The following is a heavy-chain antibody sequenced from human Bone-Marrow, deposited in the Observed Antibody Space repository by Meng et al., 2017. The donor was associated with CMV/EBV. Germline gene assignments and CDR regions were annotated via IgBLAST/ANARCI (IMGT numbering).Heavy chain of an antibody. Sequence: GGSLRLSCAASGFTFNSYTLHWVRQAPGKGLAWVALISFDGSNTYYADAVTGRFTISRDSSKSTLYLQMNSLRAEDTAVYFCASSGSSIAARWTYYYYYGMDVWGQGTTVTVSS. D-gene: IGHD6-6*01. V-gene: IGHV3-30*04. CDR3: ASSGSSIAARWTYYYYYGMDV. CDR2: ISFDGSNT. J-gene: IGHJ6*02. CDR1: GFTFNSYT.